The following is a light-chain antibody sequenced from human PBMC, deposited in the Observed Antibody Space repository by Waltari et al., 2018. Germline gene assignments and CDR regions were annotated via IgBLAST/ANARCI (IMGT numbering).Light chain of an antibody. J-gene: IGKJ2*01. V-gene: IGKV1-39*01. CDR3: QQSYSSPPT. CDR2: AAS. CDR1: QSISTY. Sequence: DIQMTQSPSSLSASVGDRVTITCRASQSISTYLNWYKQKLGKAPTLLIFAASTLQVGVPSRFSGSGSGTEFTLTISNLQPEDFATYFCQQSYSSPPTFGQGTKLEI.